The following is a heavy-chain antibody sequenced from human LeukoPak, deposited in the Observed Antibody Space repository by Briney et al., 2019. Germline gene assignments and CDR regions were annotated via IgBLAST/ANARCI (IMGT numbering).Heavy chain of an antibody. CDR1: GGSISSYY. Sequence: SETLSFTCTVSGGSISSYYWSWIRQPPGKGLEWIGYIYYSGSTNYNPSLKSRVTISVDTSKNQLSLKLRSVTAADTAVYYCARGLGGSSGCFGYWGQGTLVTVSS. D-gene: IGHD6-19*01. CDR2: IYYSGST. J-gene: IGHJ4*02. CDR3: ARGLGGSSGCFGY. V-gene: IGHV4-59*01.